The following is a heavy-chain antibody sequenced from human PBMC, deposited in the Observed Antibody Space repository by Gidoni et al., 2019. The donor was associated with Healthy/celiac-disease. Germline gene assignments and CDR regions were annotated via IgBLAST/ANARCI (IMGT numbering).Heavy chain of an antibody. CDR3: ARDLGIAVAGTEDY. CDR1: GYSISSGYY. V-gene: IGHV4-38-2*02. J-gene: IGHJ4*02. Sequence: QVQLQESGPGLVKPSETLSFTCAVSGYSISSGYYWGWIRQPPGKGLEWIGSIYHSGSTSYNPSLKSRVTISVDTSKNQFSLKLSSVTAADTAVYYCARDLGIAVAGTEDYWGQGTLVTVSS. CDR2: IYHSGST. D-gene: IGHD6-19*01.